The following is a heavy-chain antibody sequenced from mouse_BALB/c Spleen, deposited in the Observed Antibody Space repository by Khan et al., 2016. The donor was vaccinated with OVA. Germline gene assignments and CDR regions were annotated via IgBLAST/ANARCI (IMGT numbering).Heavy chain of an antibody. Sequence: QVRLQQSGAELAKPGASVKMSCKASGYTFTSYWMHWVKQRPGQGLEWIGYINPSTGYTEYTQKFKDKATLTAAKSSSTAYMQLSSLTSEDSAVYYWARSELLRCLFDYWGQGTTLTGSS. V-gene: IGHV1-7*01. CDR2: INPSTGYT. CDR1: GYTFTSYW. J-gene: IGHJ2*01. D-gene: IGHD1-1*01. CDR3: ARSELLRCLFDY.